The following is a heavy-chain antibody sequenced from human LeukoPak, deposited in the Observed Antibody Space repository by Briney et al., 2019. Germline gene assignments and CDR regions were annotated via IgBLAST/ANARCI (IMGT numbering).Heavy chain of an antibody. CDR1: GGSISSYY. D-gene: IGHD3-3*01. Sequence: PSETLSLTCTVSGGSISSYYWSWIRQPPGKGLEWIGYIYYSGSTNYNPSLKSRVTISVDTSKNQFSLKLSSVTAADTAVYYCARQGRSQAFDYWGQGTLVTVSS. CDR3: ARQGRSQAFDY. J-gene: IGHJ4*02. V-gene: IGHV4-59*08. CDR2: IYYSGST.